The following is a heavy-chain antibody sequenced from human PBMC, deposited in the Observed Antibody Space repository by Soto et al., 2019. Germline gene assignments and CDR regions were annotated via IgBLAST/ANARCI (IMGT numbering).Heavy chain of an antibody. CDR2: IYYSGST. Sequence: SETLSLTCTVSGGSISSSSYYWGWIRQPPGKGLEWIGSIYYSGSTYYNPSLKSRVTISVDTSKNQFSLKLSSVTAADTAVYYCARNPSAPVEWFDPWGQGTLVTVSS. CDR1: GGSISSSSYY. J-gene: IGHJ5*02. CDR3: ARNPSAPVEWFDP. V-gene: IGHV4-39*01.